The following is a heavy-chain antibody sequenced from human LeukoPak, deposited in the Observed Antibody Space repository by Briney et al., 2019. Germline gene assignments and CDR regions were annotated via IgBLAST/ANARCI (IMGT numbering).Heavy chain of an antibody. CDR2: INSEGSST. CDR3: ARAYCGTDCYSRAMDY. J-gene: IGHJ4*02. D-gene: IGHD2-21*02. Sequence: GGSLRLSCAASGFTFSNYWMHWVRQAPGKGPVWVSRINSEGSSTSYADSVKGRFIISRDNAKDTLSLQMNSLRVEDTAVYFCARAYCGTDCYSRAMDYWGQGTLVTVSS. V-gene: IGHV3-74*01. CDR1: GFTFSNYW.